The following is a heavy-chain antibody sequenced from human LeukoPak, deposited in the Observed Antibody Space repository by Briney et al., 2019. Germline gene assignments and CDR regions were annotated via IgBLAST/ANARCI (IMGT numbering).Heavy chain of an antibody. CDR2: IYYSGRT. V-gene: IGHV4-59*01. CDR3: ARDQTTPYSSGWLDY. CDR1: GGYISSYH. Sequence: SETLSLTCTVSGGYISSYHWSWIRQPPGKGLEWIGYIYYSGRTNYNPSLESRVTISIDTSKQHFSLKLSSVTAADTALYYCARDQTTPYSSGWLDYWGQGTLVTASS. J-gene: IGHJ4*02. D-gene: IGHD6-19*01.